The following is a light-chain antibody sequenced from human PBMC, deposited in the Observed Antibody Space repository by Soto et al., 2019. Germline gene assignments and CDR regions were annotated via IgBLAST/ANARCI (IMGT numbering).Light chain of an antibody. J-gene: IGKJ1*01. CDR1: QSVSGSY. Sequence: EIVLTQSPGTLSLSPGERATLSCRASQSVSGSYLAWYQKKPGQAPRLLIYGVSIRATGILDRFSGSGSGTDFTLTISRLEPEDFAVYYCQHYISSTWTFGQGTNVENK. CDR2: GVS. CDR3: QHYISSTWT. V-gene: IGKV3-20*01.